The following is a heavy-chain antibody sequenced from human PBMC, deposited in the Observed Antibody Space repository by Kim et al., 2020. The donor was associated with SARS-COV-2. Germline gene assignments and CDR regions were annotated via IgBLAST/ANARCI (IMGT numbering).Heavy chain of an antibody. J-gene: IGHJ4*02. V-gene: IGHV4-39*01. D-gene: IGHD3-16*02. CDR1: GGSISSSSYY. CDR3: ARQAWRELSYLDY. CDR2: IYHSGST. Sequence: SETLSLTCTASGGSISSSSYYWGWIRQPPGKGLEWIGSIYHSGSTYYNPSLKSRVTISVDTSKNQFSLKLSSVTAADTAVYYCARQAWRELSYLDYWGQG.